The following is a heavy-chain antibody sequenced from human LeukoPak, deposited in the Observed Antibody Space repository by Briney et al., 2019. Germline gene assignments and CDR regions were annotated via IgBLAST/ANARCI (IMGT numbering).Heavy chain of an antibody. J-gene: IGHJ4*02. Sequence: SETLSLTCSVSGGSMNSYYWSWIRQSPGKGLEWIGYTYYSGSTNYNPSLKSRVTISVDTSKNQFSLKLSSVTAANTAVYYCARHVWLQPFDYWGQGTLVTVSS. CDR1: GGSMNSYY. CDR3: ARHVWLQPFDY. V-gene: IGHV4-59*08. CDR2: TYYSGST. D-gene: IGHD3-9*01.